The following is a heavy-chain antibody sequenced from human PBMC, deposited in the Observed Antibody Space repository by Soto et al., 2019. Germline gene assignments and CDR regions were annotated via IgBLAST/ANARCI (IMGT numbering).Heavy chain of an antibody. J-gene: IGHJ4*02. Sequence: QVQLQQWGTGLLKSSKTLSLTCAVYGESFSGYFWSWVRQSPGKGLEWIGEVNHSGTTNYNPSLKSRVTVSADPSKNQFSLKVTSVTAADTSVYYCARRVDAPVGSYTFDYWGQGTQVTVSS. CDR1: GESFSGYF. D-gene: IGHD1-1*01. CDR2: VNHSGTT. V-gene: IGHV4-34*01. CDR3: ARRVDAPVGSYTFDY.